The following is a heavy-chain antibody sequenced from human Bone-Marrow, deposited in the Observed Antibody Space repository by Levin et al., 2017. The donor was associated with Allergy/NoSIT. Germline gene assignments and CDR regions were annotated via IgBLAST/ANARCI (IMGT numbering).Heavy chain of an antibody. CDR2: ISSHGTNN. J-gene: IGHJ4*02. CDR3: ARTGSYYDSIGHYPPYFDY. CDR1: GFTFSSYD. V-gene: IGHV3-30*04. Sequence: SGGSLRLSCAASGFTFSSYDMNWVRQAPGMGLEWVALISSHGTNNYYADFVEGRFTIARDNSNNTLYLQMNSLRAEDTAVYYCARTGSYYDSIGHYPPYFDYWGQGTLVTVSS. D-gene: IGHD3-22*01.